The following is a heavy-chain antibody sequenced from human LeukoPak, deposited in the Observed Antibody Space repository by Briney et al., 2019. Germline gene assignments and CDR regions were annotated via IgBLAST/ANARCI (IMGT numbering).Heavy chain of an antibody. J-gene: IGHJ4*02. D-gene: IGHD3-9*01. Sequence: SETLSLTCAVYGGPFSGYYWSWIRQPPGKGLEWIGEINHSGSTNYNPSLKSRVTISVDTSKNQFSLKLSSVTAADTAVYYCARGDDILTGYYNYWGQGTLVTVSS. CDR2: INHSGST. V-gene: IGHV4-34*01. CDR1: GGPFSGYY. CDR3: ARGDDILTGYYNY.